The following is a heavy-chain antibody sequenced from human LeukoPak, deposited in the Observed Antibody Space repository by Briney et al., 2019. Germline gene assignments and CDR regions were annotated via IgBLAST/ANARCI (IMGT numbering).Heavy chain of an antibody. V-gene: IGHV3-23*01. CDR3: AKDPPKRHSSSWKVDAFDI. J-gene: IGHJ3*02. CDR1: GFTFSSYA. D-gene: IGHD6-13*01. Sequence: GGSLRLSCAASGFTFSSYAMSWVRQAPGKGLEWVSAISGSGGSTYYADSVKGRFTISRDNSKNTLYLQMNSLRAEDTAVYYCAKDPPKRHSSSWKVDAFDIWGQGTMVTVSS. CDR2: ISGSGGST.